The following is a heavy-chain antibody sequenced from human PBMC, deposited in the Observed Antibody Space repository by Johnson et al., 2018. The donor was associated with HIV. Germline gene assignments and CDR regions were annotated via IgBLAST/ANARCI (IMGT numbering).Heavy chain of an antibody. V-gene: IGHV3-7*03. Sequence: VQLVESGGGLVQPGGSLRLSCAASGFTFSSYWMSWVRQAPGKGLEWVANIKQDGSEKYYVDSVKGRFTISRDNAKNSLYLQLNSLRAEDTAVYYCARYTSPFIAARRDAFDIWDQGTMVTVSS. CDR2: IKQDGSEK. D-gene: IGHD6-6*01. CDR3: ARYTSPFIAARRDAFDI. J-gene: IGHJ3*02. CDR1: GFTFSSYW.